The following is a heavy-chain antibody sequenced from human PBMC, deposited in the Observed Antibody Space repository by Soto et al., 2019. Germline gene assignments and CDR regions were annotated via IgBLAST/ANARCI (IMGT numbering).Heavy chain of an antibody. J-gene: IGHJ5*02. CDR2: ISAYNGNT. Sequence: GASVKVSCKASGYTFTSYGISWVRQSPGQGLEWMGWISAYNGNTNYAQKLQGRVTMTTDTSTSRAYMELRSLRSDDTAVYSCARDLTTVTTSWFDPWGQGTLVTVSS. CDR1: GYTFTSYG. V-gene: IGHV1-18*01. D-gene: IGHD4-17*01. CDR3: ARDLTTVTTSWFDP.